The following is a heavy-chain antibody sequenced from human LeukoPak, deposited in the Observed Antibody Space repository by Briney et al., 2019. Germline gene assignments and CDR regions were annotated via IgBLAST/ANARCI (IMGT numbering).Heavy chain of an antibody. Sequence: GGSLRLSCAASGFTFGSYAMSWVRQAPGKGLEWVSTMSGSGGSTYYADSVKGRFTISRDDSKNTLYLQMNSLRAEDTAVYHCAKTPQKYCSSTTCYPDYWGQGTLVTVSS. CDR3: AKTPQKYCSSTTCYPDY. J-gene: IGHJ4*02. CDR2: MSGSGGST. V-gene: IGHV3-23*01. D-gene: IGHD2-2*01. CDR1: GFTFGSYA.